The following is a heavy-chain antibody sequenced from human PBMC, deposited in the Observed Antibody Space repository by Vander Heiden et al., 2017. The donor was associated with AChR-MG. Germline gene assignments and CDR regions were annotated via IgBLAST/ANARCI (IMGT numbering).Heavy chain of an antibody. V-gene: IGHV4-30-2*01. Sequence: QLQLRASGSGLVKPSQTLSLTCAASGDSISSGGYSWSWIRQPPGKGLKWIGYIYPTGSTYYNPSLKSRVTISIDRSKTHFSLKLSSVTAADTAVYYCARQGDYGGTSIGPLIDYWGQGTLVTVSS. CDR2: IYPTGST. J-gene: IGHJ4*02. CDR1: GDSISSGGYS. D-gene: IGHD4-17*01. CDR3: ARQGDYGGTSIGPLIDY.